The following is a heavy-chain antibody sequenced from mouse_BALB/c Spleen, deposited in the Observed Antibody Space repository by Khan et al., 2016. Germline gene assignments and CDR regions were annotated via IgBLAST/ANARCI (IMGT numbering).Heavy chain of an antibody. CDR1: GDSITSGY. J-gene: IGHJ2*01. Sequence: EVQLQESGPSLVKPSQTLSLTCSVTGDSITSGYWNWIRKFPGTKLEYMGYISYSGSTYYNPSLKSRISITRDTSKNQYYLQLKSVTTEDTATYYCARFYGSSNDYYFDYWGQGTTLTVSS. V-gene: IGHV3-8*02. D-gene: IGHD1-1*01. CDR2: ISYSGST. CDR3: ARFYGSSNDYYFDY.